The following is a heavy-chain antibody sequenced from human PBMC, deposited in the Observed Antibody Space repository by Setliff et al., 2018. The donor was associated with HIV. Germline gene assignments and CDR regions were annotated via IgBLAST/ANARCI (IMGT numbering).Heavy chain of an antibody. Sequence: ASVKVSCKASGYSFTAYGISWVRQAPGQGFEWMGWNNIDSGHTNFAQKFQDRVTVTKDTSTNTTYMELRGLRSDDTATYYCARVPSGAAGLVRAGFYFLGQGTLVTVSS. CDR3: ARVPSGAAGLVRAGFYF. J-gene: IGHJ4*01. CDR2: NNIDSGHT. V-gene: IGHV1-18*01. D-gene: IGHD6-25*01. CDR1: GYSFTAYG.